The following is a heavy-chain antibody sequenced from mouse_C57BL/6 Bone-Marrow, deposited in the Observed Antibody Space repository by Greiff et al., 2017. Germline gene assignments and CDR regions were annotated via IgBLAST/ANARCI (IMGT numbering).Heavy chain of an antibody. CDR3: SSFDGNYFDF. Sequence: EVQLQESGAELVRPGASVTLSCTASGFNIKDDYIHWVKQRPEQGLEWIGWIDPEIGDTEYASKFQGKATITSDTSAHTAYLQLSSLTSVDTAVYYCSSFDGNYFDFWGQGTPLTVAS. CDR2: IDPEIGDT. D-gene: IGHD2-3*01. V-gene: IGHV14-4*01. J-gene: IGHJ2*01. CDR1: GFNIKDDY.